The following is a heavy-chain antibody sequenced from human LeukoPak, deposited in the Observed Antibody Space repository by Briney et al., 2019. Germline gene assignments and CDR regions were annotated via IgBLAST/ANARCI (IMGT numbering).Heavy chain of an antibody. CDR3: ARRECCYEDYYYYGMDV. V-gene: IGHV1-2*02. J-gene: IGHJ6*02. CDR2: INPNSGGT. CDR1: GYTFTGYY. D-gene: IGHD5-12*01. Sequence: ASVKVSCKASGYTFTGYYMHWVRQAPGQGLEWMGWINPNSGGTNYAQEFQGRVTMTRDTSISTAYMELSRLRSDDTAVYYCARRECCYEDYYYYGMDVWGQGTTVTVSS.